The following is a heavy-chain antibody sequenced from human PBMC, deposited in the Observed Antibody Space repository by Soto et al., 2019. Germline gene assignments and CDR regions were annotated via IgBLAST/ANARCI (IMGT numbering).Heavy chain of an antibody. J-gene: IGHJ4*02. V-gene: IGHV3-23*01. CDR2: LIGSGGSA. CDR1: GFTFSRYA. D-gene: IGHD2-2*01. Sequence: GESLKISCAGSGFTFSRYAMSWVREAPGKRVERGSALIGSGGSAYYADSVKGRFTISRDNSKNTLYMQMNSLRVDDTAVYDCATVVSGCSSTRRYPTSSIDYWGQGTLVTVSS. CDR3: ATVVSGCSSTRRYPTSSIDY.